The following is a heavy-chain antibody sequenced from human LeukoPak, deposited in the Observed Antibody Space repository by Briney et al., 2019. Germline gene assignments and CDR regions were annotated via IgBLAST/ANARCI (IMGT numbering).Heavy chain of an antibody. CDR3: ARLVGATQYDY. J-gene: IGHJ4*02. CDR2: INHSGST. Sequence: SETLSLICAVYGGSFSGYYWSWIRQPPGKGLEWIGEINHSGSTNYNPSLKSRVTISVDTSKNQFSLKLSSVTAADTAVYYCARLVGATQYDYWGQGTLVTVSS. V-gene: IGHV4-34*01. D-gene: IGHD1-26*01. CDR1: GGSFSGYY.